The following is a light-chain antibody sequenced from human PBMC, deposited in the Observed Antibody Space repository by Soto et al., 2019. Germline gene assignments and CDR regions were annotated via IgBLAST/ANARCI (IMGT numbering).Light chain of an antibody. Sequence: EVVLTQSPVTLSLSPGERATLSCRASQSFRGLLAWYQQKPGQAPRLLIYDAYNRATGIPPRFSGSGSGTDFTLTISSLEPEDSAVYYCQQRNAWPITFGQGTRLEIK. CDR2: DAY. CDR3: QQRNAWPIT. J-gene: IGKJ5*01. CDR1: QSFRGL. V-gene: IGKV3-11*01.